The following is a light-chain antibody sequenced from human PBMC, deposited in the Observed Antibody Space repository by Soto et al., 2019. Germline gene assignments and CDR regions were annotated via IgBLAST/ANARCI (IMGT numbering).Light chain of an antibody. CDR3: QQSYSTLRT. CDR2: AAS. Sequence: IQMTQSPSSLSASVGDRVTITCRASQSISSYLNWYQQKPGKAPKLLIYAASSLQSGVPSRFSGSGSGTDFTLTINSLQPEDFATYYCQQSYSTLRTFGQGTKVEIK. V-gene: IGKV1-39*01. CDR1: QSISSY. J-gene: IGKJ1*01.